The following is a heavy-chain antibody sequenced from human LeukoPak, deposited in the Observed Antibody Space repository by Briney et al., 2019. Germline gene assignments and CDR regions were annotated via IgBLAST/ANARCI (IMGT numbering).Heavy chain of an antibody. D-gene: IGHD6-6*01. CDR3: ARSIYKAYAFDI. Sequence: GGSLRLSCAASGFTFSSYSMNWVRQAPGKGLEWVSYISSSSSTIYYADSVKGRFTISRDNSKNTLYLQMNSLRAEDTAVYYCARSIYKAYAFDIWGQGTMVTVSS. CDR1: GFTFSSYS. V-gene: IGHV3-48*01. CDR2: ISSSSSTI. J-gene: IGHJ3*02.